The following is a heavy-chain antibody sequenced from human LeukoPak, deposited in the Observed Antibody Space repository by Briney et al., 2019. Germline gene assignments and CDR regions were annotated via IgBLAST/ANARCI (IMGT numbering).Heavy chain of an antibody. CDR1: GGSISSSSYY. V-gene: IGHV4-61*05. CDR2: IYYSGST. J-gene: IGHJ3*02. Sequence: SETLSLTCTVSGGSISSSSYYWGWIRQPPGKGLEWIGYIYYSGSTNYNPSLKSRVTISVDTSKNQFSLKLSSVTAADTAVYYCATGYDSRAFDIWGQGTMVTVSS. D-gene: IGHD3-22*01. CDR3: ATGYDSRAFDI.